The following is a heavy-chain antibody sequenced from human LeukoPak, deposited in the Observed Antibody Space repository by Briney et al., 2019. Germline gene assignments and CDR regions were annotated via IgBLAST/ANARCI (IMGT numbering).Heavy chain of an antibody. D-gene: IGHD3-22*01. CDR1: GFTFSSYS. J-gene: IGHJ4*02. CDR3: ARGGYYDSSGYLRVFDY. Sequence: GGSLRLSCAASGFTFSSYSLNWVRQAPGKGLEWVSSISGSGGYIYYAASVKGRFTVSRDNAKNSLHLQMNSLRAEDTAVYFCARGGYYDSSGYLRVFDYWGQGTLVTVSS. CDR2: ISGSGGYI. V-gene: IGHV3-21*01.